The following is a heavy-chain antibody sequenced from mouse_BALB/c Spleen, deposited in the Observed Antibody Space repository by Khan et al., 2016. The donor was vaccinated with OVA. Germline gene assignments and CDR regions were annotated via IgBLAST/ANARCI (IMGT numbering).Heavy chain of an antibody. CDR2: IYPGGYFT. J-gene: IGHJ1*01. CDR3: ARWATCCFDV. CDR1: GYTFTNYW. Sequence: QVQLQQSGGEVVRPGTSVKISCKASGYTFTNYWLGWVRQRPEHGLEWIGDIYPGGYFTNYNEQFKGKATLTVDTSSTTANMQLSSLTSEDSAVYFCARWATCCFDVWGAGTTVTVSS. D-gene: IGHD3-1*01. V-gene: IGHV1-63*02.